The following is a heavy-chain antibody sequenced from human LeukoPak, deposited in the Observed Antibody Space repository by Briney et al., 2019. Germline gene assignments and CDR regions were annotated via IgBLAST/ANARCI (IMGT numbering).Heavy chain of an antibody. CDR2: MNPNSGNT. D-gene: IGHD3-22*01. V-gene: IGHV1-8*01. J-gene: IGHJ1*01. Sequence: GASVKVSCKASRYTFTSYDINWVRQATGQGLEWMGWMNPNSGNTGYAQKFQGRVTMTRNTSISTAYMELSSLRSEDTAVYYCARGTPYYYDSSGYLFQHWGQGTLVTVSS. CDR3: ARGTPYYYDSSGYLFQH. CDR1: RYTFTSYD.